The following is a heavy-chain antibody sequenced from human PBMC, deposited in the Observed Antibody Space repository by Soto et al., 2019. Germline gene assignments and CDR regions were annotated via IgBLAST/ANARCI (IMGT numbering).Heavy chain of an antibody. V-gene: IGHV3-23*01. CDR3: VKNSGWFNT. J-gene: IGHJ5*02. CDR1: GFTFGTTD. Sequence: GGSLRLSCPASGFTFGTTDMSWVRQAPGEGLEWVSTIDGSGGITYYADSVKGRFTISRDNSRNTVYLQMNSLRGDDTALYYCVKNSGWFNTWGQGALVTVS. CDR2: IDGSGGIT. D-gene: IGHD3-10*01.